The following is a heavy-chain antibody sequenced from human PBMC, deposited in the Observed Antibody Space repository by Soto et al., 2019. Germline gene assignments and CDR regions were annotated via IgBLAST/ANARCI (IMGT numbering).Heavy chain of an antibody. CDR1: GYTFTSYY. D-gene: IGHD6-19*01. CDR3: ARGGFCIAVAGPLNSFDL. V-gene: IGHV1-46*03. CDR2: INPSGGST. Sequence: ASVKVSCKASGYTFTSYYMHWVRQAPGQGLEWMGIINPSGGSTSYAQKFQGRVTMTRDTSTSTVYMELSSLRSEDTAVYYCARGGFCIAVAGPLNSFDLWGQGTLVTVSS. J-gene: IGHJ5*02.